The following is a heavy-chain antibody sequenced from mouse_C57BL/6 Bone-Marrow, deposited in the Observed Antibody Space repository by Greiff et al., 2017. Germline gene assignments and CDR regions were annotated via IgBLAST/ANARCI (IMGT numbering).Heavy chain of an antibody. CDR2: IDPENGDT. Sequence: VQLQQPGAELVKPGASVKVSCKASGYTFTSYWMHWVKQKPEQGLEWIGWIDPENGDTEYASKFQGKATITADTSSNTAYLQLSSLTSEDTAVYYCTTDGYSPFAYWGQGTLVTVSA. D-gene: IGHD2-3*01. V-gene: IGHV14-4*01. J-gene: IGHJ3*01. CDR3: TTDGYSPFAY. CDR1: GYTFTSYW.